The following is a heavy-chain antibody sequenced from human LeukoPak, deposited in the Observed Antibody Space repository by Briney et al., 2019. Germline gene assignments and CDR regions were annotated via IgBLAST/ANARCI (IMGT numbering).Heavy chain of an antibody. D-gene: IGHD6-6*01. CDR2: FDPEDGET. V-gene: IGHV1-24*01. Sequence: GASVKVSCKVSGYTLTELSVHWVRQAPGKGLEWMGGFDPEDGETIYAQKFQGRVTMTEDTSTDTAYMELSSLRSEDTAVYYCATDGAARPVFAFDIWGQGTVVSVSS. CDR1: GYTLTELS. J-gene: IGHJ3*02. CDR3: ATDGAARPVFAFDI.